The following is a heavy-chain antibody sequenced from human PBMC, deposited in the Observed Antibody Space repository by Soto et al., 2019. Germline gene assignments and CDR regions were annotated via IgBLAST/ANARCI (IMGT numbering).Heavy chain of an antibody. CDR2: ISSSSSYT. CDR1: GFTFSDYY. D-gene: IGHD3-10*01. V-gene: IGHV3-11*05. Sequence: GVSLRLSCAASGFTFSDYYMSWFCQAPGKGLEWVSYISSSSSYTNYADSVKGRFTISRDNAKDSLYLQMNSLRAEDTAVYYCARDHLLWFGELYYYYYGMDVWGQGTTVTVSS. J-gene: IGHJ6*02. CDR3: ARDHLLWFGELYYYYYGMDV.